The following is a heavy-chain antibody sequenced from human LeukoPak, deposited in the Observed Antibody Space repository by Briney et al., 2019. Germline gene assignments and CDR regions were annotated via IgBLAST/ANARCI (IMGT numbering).Heavy chain of an antibody. D-gene: IGHD4-17*01. J-gene: IGHJ4*02. CDR1: GFTFSSYT. CDR2: ISGNSNYI. CDR3: ARDATTVTINY. Sequence: PGGSLRLSCAASGFTFSSYTMNWVRQAPGKGLEWVPSISGNSNYIYYADSVKGRFTISRDNAKNSLYLQMNSLRAEDTAVYYCARDATTVTINYWGQGTLVTVSS. V-gene: IGHV3-21*01.